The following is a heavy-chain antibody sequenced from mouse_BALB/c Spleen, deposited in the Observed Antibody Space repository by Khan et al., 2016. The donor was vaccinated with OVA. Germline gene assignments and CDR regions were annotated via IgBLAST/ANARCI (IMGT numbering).Heavy chain of an antibody. CDR1: GFSLTNYG. CDR2: LWSDGST. V-gene: IGHV2-6-1*01. J-gene: IGHJ4*01. D-gene: IGHD2-10*01. Sequence: QVQLVEPGPGLVAPSQSLSITCTISGFSLTNYGVHWVRQPPGKGLEWLVVLWSDGSTAYNSALNSKLSISKDNSKSQVFLKMNSLQTDYTAMYYCSRQPYYHYYIMDYWGQGTSVTVSS. CDR3: SRQPYYHYYIMDY.